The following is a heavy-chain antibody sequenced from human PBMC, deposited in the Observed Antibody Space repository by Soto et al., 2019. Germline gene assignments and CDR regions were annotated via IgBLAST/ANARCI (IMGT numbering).Heavy chain of an antibody. CDR1: GFTFSDYA. V-gene: IGHV3-23*01. J-gene: IGHJ4*02. CDR3: ANVPIWCSSTSCYTEGFDY. CDR2: ISAGGST. D-gene: IGHD2-2*02. Sequence: GGSLRLSCTASGFTFSDYAMSWVRQPPGKGLEWVSVISAGGSTYYADSVKGRFTVSRANSKNTLYLQMDSLRAEDTAVYYCANVPIWCSSTSCYTEGFDYWGQGTLVTVSS.